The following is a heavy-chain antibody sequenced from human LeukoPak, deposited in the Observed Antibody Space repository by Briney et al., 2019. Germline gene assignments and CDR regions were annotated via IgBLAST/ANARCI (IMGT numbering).Heavy chain of an antibody. Sequence: GALVKVSCKASGYTFTSYGISWVRQAPGQGLEWMGWISAYNGNTNYAQKLQGRVTMTTDTSTSTAYMELRSLRSDDTAVYYCARKPGYCSGGSCYRVLGWFDPWGQGTLVTVSS. CDR2: ISAYNGNT. J-gene: IGHJ5*02. D-gene: IGHD2-15*01. V-gene: IGHV1-18*01. CDR1: GYTFTSYG. CDR3: ARKPGYCSGGSCYRVLGWFDP.